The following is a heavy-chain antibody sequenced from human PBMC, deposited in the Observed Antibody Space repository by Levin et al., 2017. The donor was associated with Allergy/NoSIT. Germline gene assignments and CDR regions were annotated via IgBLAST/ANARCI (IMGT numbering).Heavy chain of an antibody. D-gene: IGHD3-10*01. J-gene: IGHJ6*02. V-gene: IGHV3-23*01. CDR1: GFPFRSFA. CDR2: VGGSGDST. Sequence: GGSLRLSCAASGFPFRSFAMTWVRQAPGKGLEWVSTVGGSGDSTPYADSVKGRFIISRDNSRNIVYLQMSGLRVDDTAIYYCAKYGSSSGRGSGVDVWGQGTTVTVSS. CDR3: AKYGSSSGRGSGVDV.